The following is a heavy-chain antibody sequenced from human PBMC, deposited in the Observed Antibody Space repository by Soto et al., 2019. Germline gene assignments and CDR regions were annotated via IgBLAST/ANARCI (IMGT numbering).Heavy chain of an antibody. CDR3: ARGGDPVPVLDY. V-gene: IGHV1-46*04. J-gene: IGHJ4*02. Sequence: QVQLVQSGGEVRKPGASLEISCQASGYSFISHYINWVRQAPGKSFEWLGMVNPRTGSPSYARKLVGRVKMTGDTSTSTVHMKLNSLTSEDTAIYYCARGGDPVPVLDYGGQGTVVSVPS. D-gene: IGHD3-10*01. CDR1: GYSFISHY. CDR2: VNPRTGSP.